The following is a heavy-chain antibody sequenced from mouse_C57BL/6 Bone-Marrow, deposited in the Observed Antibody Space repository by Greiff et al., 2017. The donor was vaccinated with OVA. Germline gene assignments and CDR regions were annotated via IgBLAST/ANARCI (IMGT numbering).Heavy chain of an antibody. V-gene: IGHV1-80*01. CDR3: AREDSSYWYFDV. Sequence: VQLKQSGAELVKPGASVKISCKASGYAFSSYWMNWVKQRPGKGLEWIGQIYPGDGDTNYNGKFKGKATLTADKSSSTAYMQLSSLTSEDSAVYFCAREDSSYWYFDVWGTGTTVTVSS. CDR2: IYPGDGDT. CDR1: GYAFSSYW. J-gene: IGHJ1*03. D-gene: IGHD1-1*01.